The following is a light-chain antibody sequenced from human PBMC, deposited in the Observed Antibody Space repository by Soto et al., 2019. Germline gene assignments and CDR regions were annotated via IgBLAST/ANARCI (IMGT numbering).Light chain of an antibody. CDR2: ENN. J-gene: IGLJ6*01. CDR1: SSNIGNNY. CDR3: GTWDSSLSRV. V-gene: IGLV1-51*02. Sequence: QSVLTQPPSVSAAPGQKVTISCSESSSNIGNNYVSWYQQLPGTAPKLLIYENNKRPSGIPDRFSGSKSGTSATLGITGLQTGDEADYYCGTWDSSLSRVFGSGTQLTVL.